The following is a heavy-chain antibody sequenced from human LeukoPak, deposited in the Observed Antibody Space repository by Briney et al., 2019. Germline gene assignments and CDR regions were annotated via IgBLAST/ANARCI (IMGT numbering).Heavy chain of an antibody. Sequence: ASVKVSCKASGYTFTGYYMHWVRQAPGQGLEWMGWINPNSGGTNYAQKFQGRVTMTRDTSISTAYMELSRLRSDDTAVYYRARASKFGAKFDYWGQGTLVTVSS. CDR2: INPNSGGT. D-gene: IGHD3-10*01. CDR3: ARASKFGAKFDY. J-gene: IGHJ4*02. V-gene: IGHV1-2*02. CDR1: GYTFTGYY.